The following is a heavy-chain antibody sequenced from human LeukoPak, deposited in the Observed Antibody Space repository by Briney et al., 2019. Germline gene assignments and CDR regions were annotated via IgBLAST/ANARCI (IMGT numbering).Heavy chain of an antibody. J-gene: IGHJ4*02. CDR1: GFMFSTYE. V-gene: IGHV3-30*04. CDR3: ARGLVVVRPIDY. Sequence: PGGSLRLSCAASGFMFSTYEMNWVRQAPGKGLEWVAVISYDGSNKYYADSVKGRFTISRDNSKNTLYLQMNSLGAEDTAVYYCARGLVVVRPIDYWGQGTLVTVSS. D-gene: IGHD2-21*01. CDR2: ISYDGSNK.